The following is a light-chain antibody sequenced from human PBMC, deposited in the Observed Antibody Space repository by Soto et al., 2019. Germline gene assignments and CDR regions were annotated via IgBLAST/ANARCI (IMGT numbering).Light chain of an antibody. J-gene: IGLJ2*01. Sequence: QSAPTQPPSASGSPGQSVTISCTGASSDVGGYNYVSWYQQYPGKAPKLIIYEVNRRPSGVPDRFSGSKSGNTASLTVSGLQAEDEADYYCSSFAGRNKLIFGGGTKVTVL. CDR2: EVN. CDR3: SSFAGRNKLI. CDR1: SSDVGGYNY. V-gene: IGLV2-8*01.